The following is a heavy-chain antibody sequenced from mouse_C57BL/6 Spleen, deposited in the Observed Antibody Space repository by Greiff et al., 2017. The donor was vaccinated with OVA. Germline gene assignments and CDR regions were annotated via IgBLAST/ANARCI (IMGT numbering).Heavy chain of an antibody. J-gene: IGHJ1*03. CDR1: GYTFTSYW. CDR3: ARGGDCYQNPYFDF. Sequence: QVQLQQPGAELVRPGSSVKLSCKASGYTFTSYWMHWVKQRPIQGLEWIGNIDPSDSETNYNQKFKDKATLTVDKSSSTAYMQLGLLTSEDSAVYFCARGGDCYQNPYFDFWGKGTTVTVSS. V-gene: IGHV1-52*01. CDR2: IDPSDSET. D-gene: IGHD2-3*01.